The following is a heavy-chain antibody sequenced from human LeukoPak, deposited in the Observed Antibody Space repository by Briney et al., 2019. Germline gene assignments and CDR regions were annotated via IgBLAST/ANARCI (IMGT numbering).Heavy chain of an antibody. Sequence: SETLSLTCTVSGGSISSRSYYWGWIRQPPGKGREWIGSIYYSGSAYYNPSLKSRVTISVDTSKNQFSLKLSSVTAADTAVYYCARVDTTIFGVVIMGFDPWGQGTLVTVSS. CDR3: ARVDTTIFGVVIMGFDP. CDR1: GGSISSRSYY. CDR2: IYYSGSA. D-gene: IGHD3-3*01. V-gene: IGHV4-39*01. J-gene: IGHJ5*02.